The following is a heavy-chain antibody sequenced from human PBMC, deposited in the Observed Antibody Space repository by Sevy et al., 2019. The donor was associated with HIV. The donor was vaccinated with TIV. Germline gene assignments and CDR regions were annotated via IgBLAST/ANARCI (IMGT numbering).Heavy chain of an antibody. J-gene: IGHJ3*02. Sequence: GGSLRLSCAASGFTFSSYVMSWVRQAPGKGLEWVSSISDIGGSTYYTDSVKGRFTISRDNSKNTLYLQMNSLRAEDTAVYYCAKDLRSLVAVATPGGAFDIWGQGTMVTVSS. V-gene: IGHV3-23*01. CDR3: AKDLRSLVAVATPGGAFDI. CDR1: GFTFSSYV. CDR2: ISDIGGST. D-gene: IGHD3-16*01.